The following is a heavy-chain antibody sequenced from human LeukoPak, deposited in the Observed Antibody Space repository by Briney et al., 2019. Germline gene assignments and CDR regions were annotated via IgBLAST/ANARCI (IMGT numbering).Heavy chain of an antibody. CDR2: ISAYNGNA. J-gene: IGHJ5*02. V-gene: IGHV1-18*01. Sequence: ASVKVSCKASGYTFTSYGISWVRQAPGQGLEWMGWISAYNGNANYAQKLQGRVTMTTDTSTSTAYMELSSLRSEDTTVYYCARALGGPNRFDPWGQGTLVTVSS. D-gene: IGHD3-16*01. CDR3: ARALGGPNRFDP. CDR1: GYTFTSYG.